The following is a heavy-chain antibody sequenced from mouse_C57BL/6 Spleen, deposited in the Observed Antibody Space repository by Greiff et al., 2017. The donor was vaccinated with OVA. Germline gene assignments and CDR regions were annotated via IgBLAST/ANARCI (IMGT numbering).Heavy chain of an antibody. Sequence: EVKLMESGEGLVKPGGSLKLSCAASGFTFSSYAMSWVRQTPEKRLEWVAYISSGGDYIYYADTVKGRFTISRDNARNTLYLQMCSLKSEDTAMYYCTRDGYYPPYFDYWGQGTTLTVSS. CDR1: GFTFSSYA. D-gene: IGHD2-3*01. J-gene: IGHJ2*01. V-gene: IGHV5-9-1*02. CDR2: ISSGGDYI. CDR3: TRDGYYPPYFDY.